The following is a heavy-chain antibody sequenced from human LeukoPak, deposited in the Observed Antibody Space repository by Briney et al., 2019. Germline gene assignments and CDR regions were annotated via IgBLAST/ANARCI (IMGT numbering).Heavy chain of an antibody. J-gene: IGHJ2*01. Sequence: SETLSLTCTVSGGSISSGTYYWSWIRQPAGKGLEWIGHIYTSGSTNYNPSLKSRVTISVDTSKNQFSLKLSSVTAADTAVYYCARAEYSSPTRNWYFDLWGRGTLVTVSS. D-gene: IGHD6-6*01. CDR2: IYTSGST. CDR1: GGSISSGTYY. CDR3: ARAEYSSPTRNWYFDL. V-gene: IGHV4-61*09.